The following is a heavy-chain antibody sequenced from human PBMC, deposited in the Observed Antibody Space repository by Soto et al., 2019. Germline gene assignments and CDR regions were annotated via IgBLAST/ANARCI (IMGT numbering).Heavy chain of an antibody. J-gene: IGHJ5*01. CDR2: IYYSGST. D-gene: IGHD3-10*01. CDR1: GARISSSSYY. CDR3: ASCRVGITMVRGHYWFDP. V-gene: IGHV4-39*01. Sequence: PSETLSLTCTVSGARISSSSYYWGWIRQPPGKGLEWIGSIYYSGSTYYNPSLKSRVTISVDTSKNHFSLNLSSVTAADTAVYYCASCRVGITMVRGHYWFDPWGQGTLVTVSS.